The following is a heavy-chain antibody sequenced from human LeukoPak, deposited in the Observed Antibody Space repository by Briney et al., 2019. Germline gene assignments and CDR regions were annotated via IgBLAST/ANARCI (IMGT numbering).Heavy chain of an antibody. CDR3: ARGISSGWSRAVGY. D-gene: IGHD6-19*01. V-gene: IGHV3-7*03. Sequence: GGSLRLSCEGSAFIFSGHWMNWVRQTPGKGLEWVASIKEDGSERQYVDSVKGRFSISRDNTKGSLFLQLNSLRAEDTAVYYCARGISSGWSRAVGYWGQGTLVTVSS. CDR1: AFIFSGHW. J-gene: IGHJ4*02. CDR2: IKEDGSER.